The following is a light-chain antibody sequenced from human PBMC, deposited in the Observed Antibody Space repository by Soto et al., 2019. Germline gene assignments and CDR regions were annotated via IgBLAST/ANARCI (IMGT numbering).Light chain of an antibody. J-gene: IGKJ5*01. CDR1: QSISNS. CDR3: QQYYDWPIT. V-gene: IGKV3D-15*01. CDR2: DAS. Sequence: EIVLTQSPATRSLSPVEIGTRSFMASQSISNSLAWYQQKPGQAPSLLIFDASKRATGIPARFSGSGSGTEFTLTISSLQSEDFAVYYCQQYYDWPITFGQGTRLEIK.